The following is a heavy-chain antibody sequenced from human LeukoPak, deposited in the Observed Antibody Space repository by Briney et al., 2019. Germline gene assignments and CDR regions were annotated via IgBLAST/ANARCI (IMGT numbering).Heavy chain of an antibody. CDR2: MWYDGSDK. CDR3: ARDSCSSTSCPGHNAFDI. J-gene: IGHJ3*02. D-gene: IGHD2-2*01. V-gene: IGHV3-33*01. CDR1: RFTFSNYA. Sequence: GGSLRLSCAGSRFTFSNYAMHWVRQAPGKGLEWVAIMWYDGSDKYNADSAKGRFTISRDNSENTLYLQMNSLRAEDTGVYYCARDSCSSTSCPGHNAFDIWGQGTMVTVSS.